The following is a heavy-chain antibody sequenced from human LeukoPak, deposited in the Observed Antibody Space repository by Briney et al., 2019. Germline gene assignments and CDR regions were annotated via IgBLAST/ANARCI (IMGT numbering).Heavy chain of an antibody. D-gene: IGHD6-13*01. CDR2: ISWNSGSI. CDR1: GFTFDDYA. J-gene: IGHJ3*02. V-gene: IGHV3-9*03. Sequence: PGRSLRLSCAASGFTFDDYAMHWVRQAPGKELEWVSGISWNSGSIGYADSVKGRFTIPRDNAKNSLYLQMNSLRAEDMALYYCAKAAGTGLGAFDIWGQGTMVTVSS. CDR3: AKAAGTGLGAFDI.